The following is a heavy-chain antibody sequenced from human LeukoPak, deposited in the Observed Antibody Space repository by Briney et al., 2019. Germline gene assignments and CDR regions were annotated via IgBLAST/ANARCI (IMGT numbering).Heavy chain of an antibody. CDR2: IYHSGST. CDR3: ARDRDGLDY. J-gene: IGHJ4*02. CDR1: GGSISSGGYS. V-gene: IGHV4-30-2*01. Sequence: TLSLTCAVSGGSISSGGYSWSWIRQPPGKGLEWIGYIYHSGSTYYNPSLKSRVTISVDRSKNQFSLKLSSVTAADTAVYYCARDRDGLDYWGQGTLVTVSS.